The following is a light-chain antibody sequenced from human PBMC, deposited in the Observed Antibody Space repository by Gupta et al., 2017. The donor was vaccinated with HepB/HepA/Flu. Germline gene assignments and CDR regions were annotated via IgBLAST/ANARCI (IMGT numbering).Light chain of an antibody. V-gene: IGKV3-20*01. CDR3: QRYGSSPPYT. CDR2: GAS. J-gene: IGKJ2*01. Sequence: EIVFTQSPGTLSLSPGERATFSCSASQSVSSSYLAWYQQKPGQAPRLLLYGASSRATGIPDRFSGSGSGTDFTLTISRLEPEDFAVYYCQRYGSSPPYTFGQGTKLEIK. CDR1: QSVSSSY.